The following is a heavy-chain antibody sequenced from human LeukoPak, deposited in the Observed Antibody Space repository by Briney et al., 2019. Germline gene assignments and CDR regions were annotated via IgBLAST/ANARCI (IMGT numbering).Heavy chain of an antibody. CDR1: GFTFSSYA. Sequence: GGSLRLSCASSGFTFSSYAMSWVRQAPGKGLEWVSGISSNGASTYYVDSVKGRFTISRDNSKNTLFLQMNSLRAEDTAVYYCAREGGAAAETEDAFDIWGQGTMVTVSS. CDR2: ISSNGAST. D-gene: IGHD6-13*01. J-gene: IGHJ3*02. V-gene: IGHV3-23*01. CDR3: AREGGAAAETEDAFDI.